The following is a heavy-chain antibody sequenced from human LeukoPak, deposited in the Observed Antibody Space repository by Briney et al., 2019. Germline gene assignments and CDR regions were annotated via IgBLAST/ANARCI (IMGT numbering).Heavy chain of an antibody. V-gene: IGHV3-30*04. D-gene: IGHD1-1*01. CDR2: ISYDGSNK. J-gene: IGHJ4*02. CDR1: GFTFSSCA. CDR3: AREYQGHWDY. Sequence: GGSLRLSCAASGFTFSSCAMHWVRQAPGKGLEWVAVISYDGSNKYYADSVKGRFTISRDNSKNTLYLQMNSLGAEDTAVYYCAREYQGHWDYWGQGTLVTVSS.